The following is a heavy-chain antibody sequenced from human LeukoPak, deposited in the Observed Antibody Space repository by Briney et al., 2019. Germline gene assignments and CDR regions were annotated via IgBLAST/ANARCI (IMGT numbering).Heavy chain of an antibody. V-gene: IGHV5-51*01. Sequence: GESLKISCKGSGYRFTNYWIGWVRQMPGKGLEWMGIIYPGDSDTRYSPSFQGQVTIAVDKSISTAHLQWSSLKASDTAMYYCARPGGGSSPWDYYYGMDVWGQGTTVTVSS. CDR1: GYRFTNYW. CDR3: ARPGGGSSPWDYYYGMDV. D-gene: IGHD6-6*01. CDR2: IYPGDSDT. J-gene: IGHJ6*02.